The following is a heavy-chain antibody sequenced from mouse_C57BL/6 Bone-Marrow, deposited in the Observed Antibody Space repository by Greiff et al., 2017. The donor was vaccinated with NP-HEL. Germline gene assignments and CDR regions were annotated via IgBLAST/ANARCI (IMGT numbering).Heavy chain of an antibody. V-gene: IGHV1-69*01. D-gene: IGHD1-1*02. Sequence: QVQLQQPGAELVMPGASVKLSCKASGYTFTSYWMHWVKQRPGQGLEWIGEIDPSDSYTNYNQKFKGKSTLTVDKSSSTAYMQLSSLTSEDSAVYYCAREGSSMVTAWFACWGQGTLVTVSA. J-gene: IGHJ3*01. CDR1: GYTFTSYW. CDR3: AREGSSMVTAWFAC. CDR2: IDPSDSYT.